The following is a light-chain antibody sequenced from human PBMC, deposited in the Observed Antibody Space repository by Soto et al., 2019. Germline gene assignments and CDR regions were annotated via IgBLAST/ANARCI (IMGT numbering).Light chain of an antibody. CDR2: DAS. V-gene: IGKV1-5*01. CDR3: QQYNRYSGT. J-gene: IGKJ1*01. CDR1: QSISSW. Sequence: DIQMTQSPSTLSASVGDRVTITCRASQSISSWLDWYQQKPGKAPKLLIYDASSLESGVPSRFSGSGSGTEFTLTISRLQPDDFATYYCQQYNRYSGTFGQGTKVEIK.